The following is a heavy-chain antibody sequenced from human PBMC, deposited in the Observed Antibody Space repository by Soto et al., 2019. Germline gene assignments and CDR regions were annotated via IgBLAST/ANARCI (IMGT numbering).Heavy chain of an antibody. D-gene: IGHD3-3*01. V-gene: IGHV2-5*02. J-gene: IGHJ4*02. CDR2: IYWDDDK. CDR3: AHRILRTVFGLVTTTAIYFDF. CDR1: GFSLTTSGVG. Sequence: QITLNESGPTVVKPAETLTLTCTFSGFSLTTSGVGVGWIRQSPGKAPEWLALIYWDDDKRYSASLKSRLTIPKDTHKTQVVLPMASVDPADTATYYCAHRILRTVFGLVTTTAIYFDFWGQGTPVVASS.